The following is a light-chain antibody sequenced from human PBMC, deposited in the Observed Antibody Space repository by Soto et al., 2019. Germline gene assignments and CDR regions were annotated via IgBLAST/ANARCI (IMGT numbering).Light chain of an antibody. CDR1: QSVNSN. CDR2: DAS. Sequence: EIVMTQSPATLSVSPGERATLSFSASQSVNSNLAWYQQKPGQAPRLLIYDASNRATGIPARFSGSGSGTDFTLTISSLEPEDFAVYYCQQRSNWPSITFGQGTRLEIK. J-gene: IGKJ5*01. V-gene: IGKV3-11*01. CDR3: QQRSNWPSIT.